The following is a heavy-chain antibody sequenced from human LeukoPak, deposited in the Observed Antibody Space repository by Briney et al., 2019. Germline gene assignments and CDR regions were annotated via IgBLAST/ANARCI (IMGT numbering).Heavy chain of an antibody. CDR3: ARDKYTSSWTVDY. V-gene: IGHV3-30*04. Sequence: GGSLRLSCEASGFTFSSFAIHWVRQAPGKGLEWVAVISYDGSNKYYADSVKGRFTISRDNAKNSLYLQLNSLRAEDTAVYYCARDKYTSSWTVDYWGQGTLVTVSS. J-gene: IGHJ4*02. CDR1: GFTFSSFA. D-gene: IGHD6-13*01. CDR2: ISYDGSNK.